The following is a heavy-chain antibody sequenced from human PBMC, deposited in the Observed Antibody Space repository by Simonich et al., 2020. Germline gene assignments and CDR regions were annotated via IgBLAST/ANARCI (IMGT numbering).Heavy chain of an antibody. CDR2: IISSSSYI. D-gene: IGHD6-13*01. CDR1: GFTFSSYS. V-gene: IGHV3-21*01. CDR3: ARDAAGDY. J-gene: IGHJ4*02. Sequence: EVQLVESGGGLVKPGGSLRLSCAASGFTFSSYSMNWVRQAPGKGLGGSTSIISSSSYIYYADSVKGRFTISRNNAKNSLYRQMNSLRAEDTAVYYCARDAAGDYWGQGTLVTVSS.